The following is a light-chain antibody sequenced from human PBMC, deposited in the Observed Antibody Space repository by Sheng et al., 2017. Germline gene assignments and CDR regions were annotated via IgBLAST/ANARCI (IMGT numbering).Light chain of an antibody. V-gene: IGLV3-1*01. CDR2: XDS. J-gene: IGLJ2*01. Sequence: SYELTQPPSVSVSPGQTASITCSGDKLGDKYACWYQQKPGQSPVLVIYXDSKRPSGIPERFSGSNSGNTATLTISGTQAMDEADYYCQAWDSSTVVFGGGTKLTVL. CDR1: KLGDKY. CDR3: QAWDSSTVV.